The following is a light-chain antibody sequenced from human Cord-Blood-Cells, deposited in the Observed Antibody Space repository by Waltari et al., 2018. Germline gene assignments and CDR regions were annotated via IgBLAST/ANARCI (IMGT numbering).Light chain of an antibody. CDR2: DDS. Sequence: QSALTQPASVSGSPGQSITISCTGTSSDVGGYNYVSWYQQHPGKAPKLMIYDDSNRPAGVSNRCSGSKSANTASLTISGLQAEDEADYYCSSYTSSSTLVVFGGGTKLTVL. CDR1: SSDVGGYNY. J-gene: IGLJ2*01. CDR3: SSYTSSSTLVV. V-gene: IGLV2-14*01.